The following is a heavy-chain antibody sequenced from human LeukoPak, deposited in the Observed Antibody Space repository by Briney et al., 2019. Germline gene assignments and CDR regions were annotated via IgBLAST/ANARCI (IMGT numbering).Heavy chain of an antibody. CDR3: AKRPSDYGDYVSYFDY. Sequence: GGSLRLSCAASGFSLISYGMHWVRQAPGKGLEWVGVISDDGRRKDYADSVKRRFTISRDNSKDTLYLQMNSLRAEDTAVYYCAKRPSDYGDYVSYFDYWGQGTLVTVSS. V-gene: IGHV3-30*18. CDR1: GFSLISYG. CDR2: ISDDGRRK. D-gene: IGHD4-17*01. J-gene: IGHJ4*02.